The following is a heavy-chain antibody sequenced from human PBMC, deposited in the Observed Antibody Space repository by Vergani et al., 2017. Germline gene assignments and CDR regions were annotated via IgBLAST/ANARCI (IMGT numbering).Heavy chain of an antibody. D-gene: IGHD2-15*01. CDR2: INPSGGSI. V-gene: IGHV1-46*03. Sequence: QVQLVQSGAEVKKPGASVKVSCKASGYTFTSYYMHWVRQAPGQGLEWMGIINPSGGSISYEQKFQGRVTMTRDTSTSTVYMEMSSLRSEDTDVYYCARGYCSGGNCYSQNGNYAPNLWGQGTLVTVSS. J-gene: IGHJ4*02. CDR1: GYTFTSYY. CDR3: ARGYCSGGNCYSQNGNYAPNL.